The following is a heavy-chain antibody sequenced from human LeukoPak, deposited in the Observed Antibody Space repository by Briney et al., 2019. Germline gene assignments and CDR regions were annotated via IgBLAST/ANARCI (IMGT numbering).Heavy chain of an antibody. J-gene: IGHJ6*03. CDR2: IRYDGSNK. CDR1: GFTFSSYG. CDR3: ARAGYSSGWYNYYMDV. D-gene: IGHD6-19*01. V-gene: IGHV3-30*02. Sequence: GGSLRLSCAASGFTFSSYGMHWVRQAPGKGLEWVAFIRYDGSNKYYADSVKGRFTISRDNAKNTLYLQMNSLRAEDTAVYYCARAGYSSGWYNYYMDVWGKGTTVTVSS.